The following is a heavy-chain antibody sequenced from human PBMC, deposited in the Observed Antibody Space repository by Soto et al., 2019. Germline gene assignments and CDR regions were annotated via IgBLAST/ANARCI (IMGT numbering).Heavy chain of an antibody. V-gene: IGHV1-3*01. CDR3: ARDDRSVSGVVTLDH. J-gene: IGHJ4*02. CDR2: TNEGSGYT. CDR1: GYSFKNYA. D-gene: IGHD3-3*01. Sequence: GASVKVSCKATGYSFKNYAVHWVRQAPGQRLDWMGFTNEGSGYTRFSQKFQGRISITRDTSASTVYLDLSSLTSEDTAIYYCARDDRSVSGVVTLDHWGPGTLVTVSS.